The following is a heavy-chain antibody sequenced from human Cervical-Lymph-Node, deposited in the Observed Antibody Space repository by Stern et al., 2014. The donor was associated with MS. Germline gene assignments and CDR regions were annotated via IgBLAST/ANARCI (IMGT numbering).Heavy chain of an antibody. Sequence: QVQLQESGPGLVKPSETLSLTCTVSGGSISSYYWSWIRQPPGKGLEWIGDIYYSGSTNYNPSLKSRVTISVDTSKNQFSLKLSSVTAADTAVYYCARDRVASAGTADYYYYYGMDVWGQGTTVTVSS. CDR3: ARDRVASAGTADYYYYYGMDV. CDR2: IYYSGST. V-gene: IGHV4-59*01. CDR1: GGSISSYY. J-gene: IGHJ6*02. D-gene: IGHD6-13*01.